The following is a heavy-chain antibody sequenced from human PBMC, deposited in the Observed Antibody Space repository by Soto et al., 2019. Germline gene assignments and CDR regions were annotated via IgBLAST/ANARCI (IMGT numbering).Heavy chain of an antibody. CDR1: GGTLSDHG. Sequence: QVQLEQSGAEVKKPGSSVKVSCKASGGTLSDHGVAWLRQAPGQGLEWMGGTIPVFNTAKYAQKFQGRVTVTADKFTNIAYMELSRLSSEDTAFYFCARGVYGSGNYYTGPSAFDIWGQGTMVIVSS. V-gene: IGHV1-69*06. D-gene: IGHD3-10*01. CDR2: TIPVFNTA. J-gene: IGHJ3*02. CDR3: ARGVYGSGNYYTGPSAFDI.